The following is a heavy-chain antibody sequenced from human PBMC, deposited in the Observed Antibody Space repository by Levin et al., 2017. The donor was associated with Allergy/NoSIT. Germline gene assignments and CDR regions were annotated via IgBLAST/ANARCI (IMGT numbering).Heavy chain of an antibody. D-gene: IGHD6-13*01. J-gene: IGHJ4*02. CDR1: GFTFSSYS. V-gene: IGHV3-48*01. CDR2: ISSGSVTI. CDR3: ASRGYSSSTDY. Sequence: HPGGSLRLSCAASGFTFSSYSMNWVRQAPGKGLEWVSYISSGSVTIYYADSVKGRFTISRDNAKNSLYLQMNSLRAEDTAVYYCASRGYSSSTDYWGQGTLVTVSS.